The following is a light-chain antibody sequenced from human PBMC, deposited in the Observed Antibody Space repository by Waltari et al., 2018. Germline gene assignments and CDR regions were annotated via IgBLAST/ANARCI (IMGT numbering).Light chain of an antibody. CDR2: DVN. CDR3: CSYAGGTPFSVL. J-gene: IGLJ2*01. Sequence: QSALTQPASVSGSPGQSITISCTGTSSDVGPYNLVSLYQHHPGKAPKVMIHDVNKRPPGGSNRCSGSKSGNTASLTISGLQAEDEAVYFCCSYAGGTPFSVLFGGGTEVTVL. CDR1: SSDVGPYNL. V-gene: IGLV2-23*02.